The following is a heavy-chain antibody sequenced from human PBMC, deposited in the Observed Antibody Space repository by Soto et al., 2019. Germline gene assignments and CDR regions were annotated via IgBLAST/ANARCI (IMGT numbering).Heavy chain of an antibody. V-gene: IGHV5-51*01. CDR2: IYPGDSDT. D-gene: IGHD3-3*01. J-gene: IGHJ6*02. Sequence: GESLKISCKGSGYSLTSYWIGWVRQMPGKGLEWMGIIYPGDSDTRYSPSFQGQVTISADKSISTAYLQWSSLKASDTAMYYCARQYYDFWSGYSPHYGIDVSGQGTTVTVSS. CDR3: ARQYYDFWSGYSPHYGIDV. CDR1: GYSLTSYW.